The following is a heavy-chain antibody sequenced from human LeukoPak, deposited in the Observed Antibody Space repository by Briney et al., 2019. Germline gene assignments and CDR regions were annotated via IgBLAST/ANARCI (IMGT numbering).Heavy chain of an antibody. CDR3: AREMEDKSFSFGELRKNYYYYMDV. D-gene: IGHD3-10*01. J-gene: IGHJ6*03. Sequence: SETLSLTCSVSADSISGSSYYWGWIRQPPGKGLERIESIYYSGSTYYNPSLKSRVTISVDTSKNQFSLKLSSVTAADTAVYYCAREMEDKSFSFGELRKNYYYYMDVWGKGTTVTVSS. V-gene: IGHV4-39*07. CDR2: IYYSGST. CDR1: ADSISGSSYY.